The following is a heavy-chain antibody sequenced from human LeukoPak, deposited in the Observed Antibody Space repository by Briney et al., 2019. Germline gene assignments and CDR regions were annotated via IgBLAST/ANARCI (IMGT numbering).Heavy chain of an antibody. Sequence: PSETLSLTCTVSGGSISSYYWSRIRQPPGKGLEWIGYIYYSGSTNYNPSLKSRVTISVDTSKNQFSLKLSSVTAADTAVYYCARLVRSYYYMDVWGKGTTVTVSS. CDR3: ARLVRSYYYMDV. CDR1: GGSISSYY. CDR2: IYYSGST. V-gene: IGHV4-59*01. J-gene: IGHJ6*03. D-gene: IGHD6-13*01.